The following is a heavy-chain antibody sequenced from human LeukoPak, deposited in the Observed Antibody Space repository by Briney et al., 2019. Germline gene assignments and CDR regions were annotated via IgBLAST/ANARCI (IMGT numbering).Heavy chain of an antibody. CDR1: GGSISSGDYY. V-gene: IGHV4-30-2*03. Sequence: SQTLSLTCTVSGGSISSGDYYWSWIRQPPGKGLEWIGSIYHSGSTYYNPSLKSRVTISVDTSKNQISLKLSSVTAADTAVYYCARWDSGWHYFDYWGQGTLVTVSS. J-gene: IGHJ4*02. CDR3: ARWDSGWHYFDY. CDR2: IYHSGST. D-gene: IGHD6-19*01.